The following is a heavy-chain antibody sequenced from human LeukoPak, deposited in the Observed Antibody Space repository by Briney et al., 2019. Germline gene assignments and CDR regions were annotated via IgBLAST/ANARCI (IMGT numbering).Heavy chain of an antibody. CDR2: ISAYNGNT. CDR3: ARDRAPEESSGWQKPHDY. D-gene: IGHD6-19*01. V-gene: IGHV1-18*01. Sequence: GASVKVSCKASGYTFTSYGISWVRQAPGQGLEWMGWISAYNGNTNYAQKLQGRVTMTTDTSTSTAYMELRSLRSDDTAVYYCARDRAPEESSGWQKPHDYWGQGTLSPSPQ. CDR1: GYTFTSYG. J-gene: IGHJ4*02.